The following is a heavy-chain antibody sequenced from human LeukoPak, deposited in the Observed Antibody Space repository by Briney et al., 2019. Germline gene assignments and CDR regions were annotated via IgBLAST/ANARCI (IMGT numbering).Heavy chain of an antibody. Sequence: GGSLRLSCAASGFTFSSYSMNWVRQAPGKGLEWVSSISSSSSYIYYADSVKGRFTISRDNAKNSLYLQMNSLRAEDTAVYYCVGGGGSSWFEADAFDIWGQGTMVTVSS. CDR1: GFTFSSYS. V-gene: IGHV3-21*01. CDR3: VGGGGSSWFEADAFDI. CDR2: ISSSSSYI. D-gene: IGHD6-13*01. J-gene: IGHJ3*02.